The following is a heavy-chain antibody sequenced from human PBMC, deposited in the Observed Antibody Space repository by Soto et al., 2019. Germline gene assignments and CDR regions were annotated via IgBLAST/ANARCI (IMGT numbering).Heavy chain of an antibody. Sequence: SETLSLTCAVYGGSFSGYYWSWIRQPPGKGLEWIGEINHSGSTNYNPSLKSRVTISVDTSKNQFSPKLSSVTAADTAVYYCARVPPADTGYCSSTSCPTDYWGQGTLVTVS. J-gene: IGHJ4*02. CDR3: ARVPPADTGYCSSTSCPTDY. CDR2: INHSGST. CDR1: GGSFSGYY. V-gene: IGHV4-34*01. D-gene: IGHD2-2*01.